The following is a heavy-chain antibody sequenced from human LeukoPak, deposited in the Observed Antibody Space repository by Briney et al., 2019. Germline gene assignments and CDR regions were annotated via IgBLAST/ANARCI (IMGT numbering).Heavy chain of an antibody. CDR2: IYYSGST. D-gene: IGHD2-2*01. J-gene: IGHJ4*02. Sequence: PSETLSLTCTVSGGSISSHYGSWIRQPPGKGLEWIGYIYYSGSTNYNPSLKSRVTISVDTSKNQFSLKLSSVTAADTAVYYCARGLGYCSSTSCYDLFDYWGQGTLVTVSS. CDR1: GGSISSHY. V-gene: IGHV4-59*11. CDR3: ARGLGYCSSTSCYDLFDY.